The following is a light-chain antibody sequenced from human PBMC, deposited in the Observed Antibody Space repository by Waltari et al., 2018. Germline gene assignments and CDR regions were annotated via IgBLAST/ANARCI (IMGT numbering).Light chain of an antibody. CDR3: QQVDSYPFT. J-gene: IGKJ3*01. Sequence: DIQLTQSPSLLSTSVGDRVTITCRASQGISSYLAWYQQKPGKVPKLLIYAASTLQSGVPSRFGGRGFGTEFTLTISSLQPEDFATYYCQQVDSYPFTFGPGTKVDL. V-gene: IGKV1-9*01. CDR2: AAS. CDR1: QGISSY.